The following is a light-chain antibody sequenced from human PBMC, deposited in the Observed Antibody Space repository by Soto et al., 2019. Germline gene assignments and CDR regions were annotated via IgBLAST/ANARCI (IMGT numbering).Light chain of an antibody. CDR2: DAS. V-gene: IGKV1-5*01. J-gene: IGKJ1*01. CDR1: RSISDW. CDR3: LQYSSHSWT. Sequence: DIQMTPSLSSLSPSVGYRVNITCRASRSISDWLAWYQQTPGKAPELLIFDASSLKSGVSSRFSGSGSGTEFTLTISRLQPDDVATYYCLQYSSHSWTFGQGTKVAIK.